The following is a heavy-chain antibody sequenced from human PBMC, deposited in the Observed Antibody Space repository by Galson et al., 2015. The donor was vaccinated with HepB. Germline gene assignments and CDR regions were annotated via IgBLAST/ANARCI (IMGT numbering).Heavy chain of an antibody. D-gene: IGHD3-10*01. Sequence: SVKVSCKASGYTFTSYAMNWVRQAPGQGLEWMGWINTNTGNPTYAQGFTGRFVFSLDTSVSTAYLQICSLKAEDTAVYYCARDYYGSGSYYSFNYYYGMDVWGQGTTVTVSS. CDR3: ARDYYGSGSYYSFNYYYGMDV. V-gene: IGHV7-4-1*01. J-gene: IGHJ6*02. CDR1: GYTFTSYA. CDR2: INTNTGNP.